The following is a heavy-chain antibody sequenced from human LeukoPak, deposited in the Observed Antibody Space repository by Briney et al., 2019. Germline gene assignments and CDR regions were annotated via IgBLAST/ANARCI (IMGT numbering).Heavy chain of an antibody. CDR2: IWYDGGYK. Sequence: GGSLRLPCAASGFTLSSYGMHWVRQAPGKGLEWVAVIWYDGGYKYYADSVKGRFIITRDNSKNMLYLQMNSLRAEDTAVYYCAREGAERLFVSNWFDPWGQGTLVTVSS. V-gene: IGHV3-33*01. J-gene: IGHJ5*02. CDR3: AREGAERLFVSNWFDP. CDR1: GFTLSSYG. D-gene: IGHD3-3*01.